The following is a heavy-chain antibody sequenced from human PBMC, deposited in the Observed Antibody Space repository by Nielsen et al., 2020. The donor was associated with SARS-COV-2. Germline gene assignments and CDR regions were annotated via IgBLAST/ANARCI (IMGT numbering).Heavy chain of an antibody. CDR3: ARSPTDDYDILTGYYYYFDY. CDR1: EFSLNTTNMC. CDR2: IDWDDDK. Sequence: SGPTLVKPTQTLTLTCTFSEFSLNTTNMCVAWIRQPPGKALEWLALIDWDDDKYYSTSLKTRLTISKDTSKNQVVLTMTNMDPVDTATYYCARSPTDDYDILTGYYYYFDYWGQGTLVTVSS. J-gene: IGHJ4*02. D-gene: IGHD3-9*01. V-gene: IGHV2-70*01.